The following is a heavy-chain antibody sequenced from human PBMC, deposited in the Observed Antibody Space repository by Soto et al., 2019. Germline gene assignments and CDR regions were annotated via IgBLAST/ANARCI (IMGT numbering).Heavy chain of an antibody. CDR2: VYYSGST. D-gene: IGHD3-9*01. CDR3: VRDYLLTGFDP. V-gene: IGHV4-59*01. CDR1: GGSISNYC. J-gene: IGHJ5*02. Sequence: SETLSVTCIVSGGSISNYCWTWVRQPPGKGLEWIGYVYYSGSTNYNPSLESRVTISIDASKNQFSLKMKSVTAADTAVYYCVRDYLLTGFDPWGQGALVTVSS.